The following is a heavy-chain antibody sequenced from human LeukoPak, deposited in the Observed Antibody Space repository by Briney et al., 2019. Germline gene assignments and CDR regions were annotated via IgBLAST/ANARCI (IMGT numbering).Heavy chain of an antibody. V-gene: IGHV1-69*04. D-gene: IGHD2-15*01. Sequence: GASVKVSCKASGGTFSSYAISWVRQAPGQGLEWMGRIIPILGIANYAQKFQGRVTITADKSTSTAYMELSSLRSEDTAVYYCARGALVCSGGSCYSLNWFDPRGQGTLVTVSS. CDR3: ARGALVCSGGSCYSLNWFDP. CDR2: IIPILGIA. CDR1: GGTFSSYA. J-gene: IGHJ5*02.